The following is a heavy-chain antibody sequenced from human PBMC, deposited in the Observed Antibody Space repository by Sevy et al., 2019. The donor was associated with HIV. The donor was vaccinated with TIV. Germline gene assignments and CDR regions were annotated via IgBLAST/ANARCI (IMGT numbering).Heavy chain of an antibody. CDR1: GFTVSSNY. J-gene: IGHJ4*02. CDR3: ARGSDIGQWELLSD. CDR2: IYSGGST. Sequence: GGSLRLSCAASGFTVSSNYMSWVRQAPGKGLEWVSVIYSGGSTYYADSVKGRFTISRDNSKNTLYLQMNSLRAEDMAVYYCARGSDIGQWELLSDWGQGTLVTVSS. D-gene: IGHD1-26*01. V-gene: IGHV3-53*01.